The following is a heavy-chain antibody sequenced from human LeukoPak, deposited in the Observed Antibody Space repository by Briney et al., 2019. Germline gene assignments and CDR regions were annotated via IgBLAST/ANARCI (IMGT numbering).Heavy chain of an antibody. D-gene: IGHD6-13*01. CDR1: GYTFTSYG. V-gene: IGHV1-69*13. CDR3: ARSSDQQLASAYYYYGMDV. Sequence: SVKVSCKASGYTFTSYGISWVRQAPGQGLEWMGGIIPIFGTANYAQKFQGRVTITADESTSTAYMELSSLRSEDTAVYYCARSSDQQLASAYYYYGMDVWGQGTTVTVSS. CDR2: IIPIFGTA. J-gene: IGHJ6*02.